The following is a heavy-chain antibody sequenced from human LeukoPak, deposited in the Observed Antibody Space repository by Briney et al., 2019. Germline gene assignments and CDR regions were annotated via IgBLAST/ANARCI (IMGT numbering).Heavy chain of an antibody. D-gene: IGHD5-12*01. CDR1: GGSISSYY. Sequence: SETLSLTCTVSGGSISSYYWSWIRQPPGKGLEWIGYIYYSGSTNYNPSLKSRVTISVDTSKNQFSLKLSSVTAADTAVYYCARGLYSGYDLWGQGTLVTVSS. J-gene: IGHJ4*02. CDR3: ARGLYSGYDL. V-gene: IGHV4-59*01. CDR2: IYYSGST.